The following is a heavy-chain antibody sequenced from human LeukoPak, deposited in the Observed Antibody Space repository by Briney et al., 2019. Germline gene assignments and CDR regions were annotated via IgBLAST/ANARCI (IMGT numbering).Heavy chain of an antibody. J-gene: IGHJ6*02. D-gene: IGHD6-19*01. CDR3: ASASPRSGWYLDHRNYYYYGMDV. V-gene: IGHV1-8*01. Sequence: ASVKVSCKASGYTFTSYDISWVRQATGQGLEWMGWMNPNSGNTGYAQKFQGRVTMTRNTSISTAYMELSSLRSEDTAVYYCASASPRSGWYLDHRNYYYYGMDVWGQGTTVTVSS. CDR2: MNPNSGNT. CDR1: GYTFTSYD.